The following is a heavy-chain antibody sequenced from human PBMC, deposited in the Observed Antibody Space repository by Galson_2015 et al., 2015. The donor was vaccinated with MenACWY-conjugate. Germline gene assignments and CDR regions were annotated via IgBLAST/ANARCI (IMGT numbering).Heavy chain of an antibody. V-gene: IGHV3-21*01. D-gene: IGHD3-22*01. CDR2: ISSSSSYI. J-gene: IGHJ3*02. Sequence: SLRLSCAASGFTFSSYSMNWVRQAPGKGLEWVSSISSSSSYIYYADSVKGRFTISRDNAKNSLYLQMKSLRAEDTAVYYCARDSYSDSSGMGKDDAFDISGQGTMVTVSS. CDR3: ARDSYSDSSGMGKDDAFDI. CDR1: GFTFSSYS.